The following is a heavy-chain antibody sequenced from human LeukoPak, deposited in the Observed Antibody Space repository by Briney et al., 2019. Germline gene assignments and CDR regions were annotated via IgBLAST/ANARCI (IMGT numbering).Heavy chain of an antibody. Sequence: GGTLRLSCAASGFTFSNYAINWVRQAPGKGLEWVSTISGSGGSTYYADSVKGRFTISRDNAKNSLYLQMNSLRAEDTAVYYCARRATSERGHSYGLDYWGQGTLVTVSS. J-gene: IGHJ4*02. CDR3: ARRATSERGHSYGLDY. V-gene: IGHV3-23*01. CDR1: GFTFSNYA. CDR2: ISGSGGST. D-gene: IGHD5-18*01.